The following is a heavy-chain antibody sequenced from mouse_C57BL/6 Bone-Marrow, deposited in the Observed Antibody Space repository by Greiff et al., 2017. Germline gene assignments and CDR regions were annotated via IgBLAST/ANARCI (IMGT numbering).Heavy chain of an antibody. CDR2: LYPGSGST. D-gene: IGHD2-5*01. CDR1: GSTFTSYW. V-gene: IGHV1-55*01. Sequence: QVQLQQPGAELVKPGASVKMSCKASGSTFTSYWITWVKQRPGQGLEWIGDLYPGSGSTNYNEKCKSKATLTVDTSSSTAYMQLSSLTSEDSAVYYCARPYYSNYWYFDVWGTGTTVTVSA. J-gene: IGHJ1*03. CDR3: ARPYYSNYWYFDV.